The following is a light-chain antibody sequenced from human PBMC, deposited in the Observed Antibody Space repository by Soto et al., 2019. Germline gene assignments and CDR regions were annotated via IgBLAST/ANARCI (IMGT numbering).Light chain of an antibody. CDR1: SSDVGGYNY. J-gene: IGLJ2*01. V-gene: IGLV2-14*01. CDR3: SSFTSGSTLVV. Sequence: QSALTQPASVSGSPGQSITISCTGTSSDVGGYNYVSWYKQHPGNAPQLIIYDVTNRPSGVSNRFSGSKSGNTASLTISGLQTEDEADYYCSSFTSGSTLVVFGGGTKLTVL. CDR2: DVT.